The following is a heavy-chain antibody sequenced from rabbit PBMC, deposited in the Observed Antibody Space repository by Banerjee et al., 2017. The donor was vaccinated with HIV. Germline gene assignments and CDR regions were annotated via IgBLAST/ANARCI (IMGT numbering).Heavy chain of an antibody. D-gene: IGHD4-1*01. CDR1: GFSLSSGA. J-gene: IGHJ4*01. CDR3: ARDLAGVIGWNFSL. CDR2: IYIASETT. Sequence: QEQLEESGGDLVKPEGSLTLTCTASGFSLSSGAMSWVRQAPGKGLEWVGYIYIASETTDYASWVHGRFTISRSTSLNTVTLKMTSLTGADTATYFCARDLAGVIGWNFSLWGPGTLVTVS. V-gene: IGHV1S47*01.